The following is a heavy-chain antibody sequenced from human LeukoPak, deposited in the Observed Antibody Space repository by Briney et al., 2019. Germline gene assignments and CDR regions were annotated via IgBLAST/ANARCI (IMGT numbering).Heavy chain of an antibody. Sequence: ASVKVSCKTSEYTFTLKFMYWVRQAPGQGLGWMGWINPNTGGTNYAQRLQGRVTMTRDTSSSTAYMELTRLTSDDTAVYYSARGALPCQQLDYWGPGTLVTVSS. V-gene: IGHV1-2*02. CDR3: ARGALPCQQLDY. J-gene: IGHJ4*02. CDR1: EYTFTLKF. D-gene: IGHD6-13*01. CDR2: INPNTGGT.